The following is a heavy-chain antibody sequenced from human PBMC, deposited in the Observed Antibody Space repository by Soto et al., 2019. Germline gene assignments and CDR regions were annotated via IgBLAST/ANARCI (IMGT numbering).Heavy chain of an antibody. D-gene: IGHD2-15*01. CDR2: FYYCGST. V-gene: IGHV4-59*01. CDR1: SGSIRFSY. Sequence: SETLYLNCTSSSGSIRFSYWRWTRQPPGKGLGWNGFFYYCGSTHYNPPLKSRVTISVDTSKNQCSLKLSSVTAADTAVYYCARGGCFGQRSMNILSGGSCYYVDPWGQGTLVTVSS. J-gene: IGHJ5*02. CDR3: ARGGCFGQRSMNILSGGSCYYVDP.